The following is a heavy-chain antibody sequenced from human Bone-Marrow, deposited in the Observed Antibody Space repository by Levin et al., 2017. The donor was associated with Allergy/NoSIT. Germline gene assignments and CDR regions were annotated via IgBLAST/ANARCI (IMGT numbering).Heavy chain of an antibody. J-gene: IGHJ3*01. Sequence: GESLKISCAASGFTFGDFSMHWVRQAPGKGLEWAAAISYDGTNIAYADSVKGRFTISRDNSKNTLFLQMNSLRVDDTAIYYCARDPMKALDVWGQGTMVTVSS. CDR1: GFTFGDFS. CDR2: ISYDGTNI. CDR3: ARDPMKALDV. V-gene: IGHV3-30-3*01.